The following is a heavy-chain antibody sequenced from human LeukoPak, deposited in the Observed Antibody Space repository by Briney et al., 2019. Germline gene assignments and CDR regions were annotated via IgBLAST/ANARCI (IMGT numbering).Heavy chain of an antibody. CDR3: ARERPSSYYFDY. CDR2: IYPSGGSA. V-gene: IGHV1-46*02. CDR1: GYPVNSFY. Sequence: ASVKVSCKASGYPVNSFYTHWVRQAPGQGLEWVGIIYPSGGSASFTQEFQGRVTMTRDTSTSTFYMGLSSLRSEDTAVYFCARERPSSYYFDYWGQGTLVTVSS. J-gene: IGHJ4*02.